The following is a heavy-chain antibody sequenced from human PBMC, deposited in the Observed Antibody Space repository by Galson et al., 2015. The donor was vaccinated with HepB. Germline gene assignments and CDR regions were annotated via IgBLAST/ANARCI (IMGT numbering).Heavy chain of an antibody. V-gene: IGHV1-3*01. CDR1: GYTFTNYA. J-gene: IGHJ6*02. CDR2: INVGIGNT. D-gene: IGHD3-9*01. CDR3: ARDRDYDILTGYYVHYYDMDV. Sequence: SVKVSCKASGYTFTNYAMHWVRQAPGQRLEWMGWINVGIGNTKYSQKFQGRVTITRDASASTAYMELSRLRSDDTAVYYCARDRDYDILTGYYVHYYDMDVWGQGTTVTVSS.